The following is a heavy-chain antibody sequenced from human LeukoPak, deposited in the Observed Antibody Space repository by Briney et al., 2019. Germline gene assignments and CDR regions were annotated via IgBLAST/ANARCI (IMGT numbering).Heavy chain of an antibody. D-gene: IGHD6-13*01. V-gene: IGHV3-23*01. CDR3: ARLKYTSSYYTWFDP. Sequence: PGGSLRLSCAASGFTFNRYAMNWVRQAPGKGLEWVSTISDSGDQTYSADSVKGRFTISRDNSNNTLYLQMNSPRAEDTAVYYCARLKYTSSYYTWFDPWGQGTLVTVSS. J-gene: IGHJ5*02. CDR2: ISDSGDQT. CDR1: GFTFNRYA.